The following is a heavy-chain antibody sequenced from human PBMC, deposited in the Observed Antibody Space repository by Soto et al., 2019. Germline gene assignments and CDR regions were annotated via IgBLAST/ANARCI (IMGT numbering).Heavy chain of an antibody. CDR1: GGSISSYY. D-gene: IGHD3-10*01. Sequence: QVQLQESGPGLVKPSETLSLTCTVSGGSISSYYWSWIRQPPGKGLEWIGYIYYSGSTNYNPSLKSRVTISVDTSKNQFSLKLSSVTAADTAVYYYARGDPLLWFGEKVYYGMDVWGQGTTVTVSS. V-gene: IGHV4-59*01. CDR2: IYYSGST. J-gene: IGHJ6*02. CDR3: ARGDPLLWFGEKVYYGMDV.